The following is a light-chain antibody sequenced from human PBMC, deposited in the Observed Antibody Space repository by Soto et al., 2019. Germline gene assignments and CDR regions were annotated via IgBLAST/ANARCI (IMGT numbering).Light chain of an antibody. V-gene: IGKV3-20*01. J-gene: IGKJ1*01. CDR3: QQYGSSLWT. Sequence: EIVLTQSPGTLSLSPGESASISCRASQSVSSTFLACYQQKPGQAPRLLIYATSTRATGIPDRFSGSGSGTDFTLTISRLEPEDFAVYYCQQYGSSLWTFGQGTKVEIK. CDR2: ATS. CDR1: QSVSSTF.